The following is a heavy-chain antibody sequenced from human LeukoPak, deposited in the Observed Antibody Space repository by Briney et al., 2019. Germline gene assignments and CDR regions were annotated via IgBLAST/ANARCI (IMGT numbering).Heavy chain of an antibody. CDR3: ASGTLGGSYRNY. CDR2: IIPIFGTA. J-gene: IGHJ4*02. CDR1: GYTFTSYA. Sequence: ASVKVSCKASGYTFTSYAISWVRQAPGQGLEWMGGIIPIFGTANYAQKFQGRVTITADKSTSTAYMELSSLRSEDTAVYYCASGTLGGSYRNYWGQGTLVTVSS. V-gene: IGHV1-69*06. D-gene: IGHD1-26*01.